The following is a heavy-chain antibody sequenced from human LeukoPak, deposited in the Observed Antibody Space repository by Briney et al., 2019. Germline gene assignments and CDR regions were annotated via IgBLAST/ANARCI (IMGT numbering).Heavy chain of an antibody. CDR1: GGTFSSYA. J-gene: IGHJ6*03. Sequence: SVKVSCKASGGTFSSYAISWLRQAPGQGLEWMGGIIPIFGTANYAQKFQGRVTITADESTSTAYMELSSLRSEDTAVYYCARGTNRITIFGVVTPNYYYYYMAVWGKGTTVTVSS. V-gene: IGHV1-69*13. CDR2: IIPIFGTA. CDR3: ARGTNRITIFGVVTPNYYYYYMAV. D-gene: IGHD3-3*01.